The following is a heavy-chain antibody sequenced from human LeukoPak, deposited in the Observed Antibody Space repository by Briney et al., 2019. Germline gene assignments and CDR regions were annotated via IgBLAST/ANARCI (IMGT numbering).Heavy chain of an antibody. Sequence: SETLSLTCTVSGGSISSYYGSWIRQPPGKGLEWIGYIYYSGSTNYNPSLKSRVTISVDTSKNQFSLKLSSVTAADTAVYYCARPGVGSGRYGAFDIWGQGTMVTVSS. CDR2: IYYSGST. V-gene: IGHV4-59*08. D-gene: IGHD5-18*01. CDR3: ARPGVGSGRYGAFDI. CDR1: GGSISSYY. J-gene: IGHJ3*02.